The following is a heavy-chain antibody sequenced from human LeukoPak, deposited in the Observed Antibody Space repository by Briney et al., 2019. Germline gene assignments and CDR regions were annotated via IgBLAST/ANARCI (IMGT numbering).Heavy chain of an antibody. V-gene: IGHV3-74*01. CDR3: ARDSSSGWLDYFDY. CDR2: INSDGSST. J-gene: IGHJ4*02. CDR1: GFTFSSYW. D-gene: IGHD6-19*01. Sequence: PGGSLRLSCAASGFTFSSYWMHWVRQAPGKGLVWVSRINSDGSSTSYADSVKGRFTISRDNSKNTLFLQMNSLRAEDTAVYYCARDSSSGWLDYFDYWGQGTLVTVSS.